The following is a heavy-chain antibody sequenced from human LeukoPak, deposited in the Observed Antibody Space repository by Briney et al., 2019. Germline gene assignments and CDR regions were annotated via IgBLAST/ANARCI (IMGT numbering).Heavy chain of an antibody. V-gene: IGHV1-8*01. CDR3: ARGTNYFGY. CDR2: MNPNSGNT. J-gene: IGHJ4*02. Sequence: ASVKVSCKASGYTFTSYDINWVRQATGQGLEWMGWMNPNSGNTGYTQKFQGRVTMTRNTSISTAYMDLSSLRSDDTAVYYCARGTNYFGYWGQGTLVTVSS. CDR1: GYTFTSYD.